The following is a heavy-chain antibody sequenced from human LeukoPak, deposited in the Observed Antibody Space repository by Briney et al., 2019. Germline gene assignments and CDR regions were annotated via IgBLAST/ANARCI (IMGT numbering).Heavy chain of an antibody. CDR1: GFTFSSYS. V-gene: IGHV3-48*01. CDR3: TRDYRYYFDY. D-gene: IGHD4-11*01. Sequence: GGSLRLSCAASGFTFSSYSMNWVRQAPGKGLEWVSYISSSSSTIYYADSVKGRFTISRDNAKNSLYLQMNSLRAEDTAVYYCTRDYRYYFDYWGQGTLVTVSS. J-gene: IGHJ4*02. CDR2: ISSSSSTI.